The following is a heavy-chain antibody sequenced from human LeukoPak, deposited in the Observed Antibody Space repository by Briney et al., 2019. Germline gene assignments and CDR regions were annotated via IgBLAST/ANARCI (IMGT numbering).Heavy chain of an antibody. CDR2: ISSSTI. D-gene: IGHD3-22*01. Sequence: PGGSLRLSCAASGFTFSSYSMNWVRQAPGKGLEWVSYISSSTIYYADSVKGRFTISRDNAKNSLYLQMNSLRDEDTAVYYCARDLARNYYDSSGYYPPTFDYWGQGTLVTVSS. CDR1: GFTFSSYS. V-gene: IGHV3-48*02. CDR3: ARDLARNYYDSSGYYPPTFDY. J-gene: IGHJ4*02.